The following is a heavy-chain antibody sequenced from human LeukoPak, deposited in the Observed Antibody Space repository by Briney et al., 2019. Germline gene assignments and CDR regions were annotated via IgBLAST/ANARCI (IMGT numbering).Heavy chain of an antibody. Sequence: GGSLRLSCAASGFTLSSYAMHWVRQAPGKGLEWVAVISYDGSNKYYADSVKGRFTLSRDTSTNTTYMQMDSHRAEDTAIYYCARGRRGIVRACFDFWGQGTLVTVSS. CDR3: ARGRRGIVRACFDF. J-gene: IGHJ4*02. CDR1: GFTLSSYA. D-gene: IGHD3-16*01. V-gene: IGHV3-30-3*01. CDR2: ISYDGSNK.